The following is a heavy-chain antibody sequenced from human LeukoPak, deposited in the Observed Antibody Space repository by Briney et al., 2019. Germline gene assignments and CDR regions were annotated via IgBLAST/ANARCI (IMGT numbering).Heavy chain of an antibody. V-gene: IGHV3-23*01. Sequence: GGSLRLSCAASGFTFSSYVMSWVGQAPGKGLEWVSAISGSGGGTYYADSVKGRFTISRDNFKNTLYLKMNSLRAEDPAVYYCARTKLGYDILTGYYKEPYNWFDPWGQGTLITVSS. CDR3: ARTKLGYDILTGYYKEPYNWFDP. J-gene: IGHJ5*02. D-gene: IGHD3-9*01. CDR1: GFTFSSYV. CDR2: ISGSGGGT.